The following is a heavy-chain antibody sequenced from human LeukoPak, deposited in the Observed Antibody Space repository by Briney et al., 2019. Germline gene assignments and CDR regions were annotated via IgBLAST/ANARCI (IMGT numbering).Heavy chain of an antibody. CDR1: GFTFSSYE. CDR3: ARGFSPYYYDSSGYSDY. Sequence: PGGSLRLSCAASGFTFSSYEMNWVRQAPGKGLEWVSYIGSSGSTIYHADSVKGRFTISRDNAKNSLYLQMNSLRAEDTAVYYCARGFSPYYYDSSGYSDYWGQGTLVTVSS. D-gene: IGHD3-22*01. J-gene: IGHJ4*02. CDR2: IGSSGSTI. V-gene: IGHV3-48*03.